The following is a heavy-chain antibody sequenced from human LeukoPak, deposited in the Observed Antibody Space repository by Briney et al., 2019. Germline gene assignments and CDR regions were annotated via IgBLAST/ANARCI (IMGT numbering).Heavy chain of an antibody. CDR1: GGSFSGYY. CDR3: ARDLDTTVTMKGMDV. V-gene: IGHV4-34*01. J-gene: IGHJ6*04. Sequence: SETLSLTCAVYGGSFSGYYWSWIRQPPGKGLEWIGEINHSGSTNYNPSLKSRVTISIDTSKNQFSLRLTSVTAADTAVYYCARDLDTTVTMKGMDVWGKGTTVTVSP. D-gene: IGHD4-17*01. CDR2: INHSGST.